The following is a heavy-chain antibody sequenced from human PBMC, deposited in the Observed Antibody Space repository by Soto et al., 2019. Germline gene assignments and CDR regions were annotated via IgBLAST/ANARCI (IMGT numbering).Heavy chain of an antibody. D-gene: IGHD6-6*01. CDR3: ERVAIPLAGRHAANFGFDP. J-gene: IGHJ5*02. CDR2: ICTSGITI. V-gene: IGHV3-48*03. CDR1: GFTFSTYE. Sequence: VGSLRLSCATSGFTFSTYEMNWVRQAPGKGLEWISHICTSGITIYYADSVKGRFTISRDNARNSLYLQMNSLTAEDTAIYYCERVAIPLAGRHAANFGFDPWGQGTLVTVSS.